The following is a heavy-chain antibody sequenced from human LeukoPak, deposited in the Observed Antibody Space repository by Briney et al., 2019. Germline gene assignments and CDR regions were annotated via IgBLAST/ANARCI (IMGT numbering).Heavy chain of an antibody. D-gene: IGHD3-10*01. CDR2: IKGDGRGK. CDR1: GFPFSGDW. Sequence: GGSLRLSCAASGFPFSGDWMTWVRQAPGKGLQWVASIKGDGRGKYYVDSVKGRFTVSRDNAKKSLYLQMGSLRVEDMGMYYCARGESDPWGQGTLVTVSS. J-gene: IGHJ5*02. V-gene: IGHV3-7*03. CDR3: ARGESDP.